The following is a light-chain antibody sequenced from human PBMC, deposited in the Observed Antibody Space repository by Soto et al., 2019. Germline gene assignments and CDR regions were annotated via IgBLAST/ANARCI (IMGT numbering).Light chain of an antibody. CDR2: GAS. J-gene: IGKJ1*01. CDR1: QSVSSSY. Sequence: EKVMNKSPGTLSLTQGERATLFCRASQSVSSSYLAWYQQKPGQAPRLLIYGASSRATGIPDRFSGSGSGTEFTLTISSLQSEDFAVYYCQQYDDWPSFGQGTKVDIK. CDR3: QQYDDWPS. V-gene: IGKV3D-15*01.